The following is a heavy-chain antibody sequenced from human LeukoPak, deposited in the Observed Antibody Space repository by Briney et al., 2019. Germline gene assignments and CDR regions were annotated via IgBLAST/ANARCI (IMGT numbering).Heavy chain of an antibody. Sequence: SGTLSLTCAVSGGSLSTSSSWWSWVRQPPGKGLEWIGSIYHVGGTYYNPSLKSRVTISIDTSKNQFSLRLTSVTAADTAIYYCARDGRSGYEDLWGPGTLVTVSS. CDR3: ARDGRSGYEDL. V-gene: IGHV4-4*02. J-gene: IGHJ5*02. CDR1: GGSLSTSSSW. D-gene: IGHD5-12*01. CDR2: IYHVGGT.